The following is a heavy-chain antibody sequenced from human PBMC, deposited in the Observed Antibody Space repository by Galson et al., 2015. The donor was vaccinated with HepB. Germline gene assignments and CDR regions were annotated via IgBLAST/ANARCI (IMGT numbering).Heavy chain of an antibody. CDR1: GFTFSSYA. J-gene: IGHJ6*02. V-gene: IGHV3-23*01. Sequence: SLRLSRAASGFTFSSYAMSWVRQAPGKGLGWVSAITYGGGSKYYADSVKGRFTIPRDNSKNTLYLQMNSLRPEDTAVYYCANPPAGTFPCNILSYSYYGMDVWGQGTTVTVSS. CDR3: ANPPAGTFPCNILSYSYYGMDV. CDR2: ITYGGGSK. D-gene: IGHD6-13*01.